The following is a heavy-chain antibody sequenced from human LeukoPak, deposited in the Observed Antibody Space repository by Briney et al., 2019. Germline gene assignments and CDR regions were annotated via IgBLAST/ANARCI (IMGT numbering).Heavy chain of an antibody. J-gene: IGHJ4*02. CDR3: AKGVGIAAAGFDY. Sequence: GGPLRLSCAASGFTFSSFAMNWVRQAPGKGLEWVSAISGSGGSTYYADSVKGRFTISRDNSRNTLYLQMNSLRAEDTAVYYCAKGVGIAAAGFDYWGQGTLVTVSS. CDR2: ISGSGGST. CDR1: GFTFSSFA. V-gene: IGHV3-23*01. D-gene: IGHD6-13*01.